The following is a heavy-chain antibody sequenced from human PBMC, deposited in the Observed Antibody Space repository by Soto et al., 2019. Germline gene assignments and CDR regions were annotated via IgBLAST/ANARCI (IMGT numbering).Heavy chain of an antibody. CDR3: AKELARDSSGWYSSDY. CDR2: ISGSGGST. J-gene: IGHJ4*02. D-gene: IGHD6-19*01. CDR1: GDTFSIYA. V-gene: IGHV3-23*01. Sequence: PWGSLRICCAACGDTFSIYAMGWVRQAAGKGLEWVSAISGSGGSTYYADSVKGRFTLSRDNSKNTLYLQMNSLRAEDTAVYYCAKELARDSSGWYSSDYWGQGTLVIVSS.